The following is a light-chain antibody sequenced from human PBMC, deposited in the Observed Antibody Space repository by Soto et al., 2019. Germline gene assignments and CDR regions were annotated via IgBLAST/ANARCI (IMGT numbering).Light chain of an antibody. CDR2: EVS. CDR1: SSDVGAYSY. CDR3: SSYAASNNFVV. Sequence: QSVLTQPPSASGSPGQSVTISCTGTSSDVGAYSYVSWYQQHPGKAPKLMIYEVSKRPSGVPDRFSGSKSGNTASLTVSGLQAEDEADYYCSSYAASNNFVVFGGGTKLTVL. J-gene: IGLJ2*01. V-gene: IGLV2-8*01.